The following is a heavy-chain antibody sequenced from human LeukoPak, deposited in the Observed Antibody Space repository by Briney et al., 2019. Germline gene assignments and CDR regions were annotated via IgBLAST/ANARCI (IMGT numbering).Heavy chain of an antibody. CDR1: GYTFTGYY. J-gene: IGHJ6*02. CDR2: INPKSGGT. CDR3: ARDILGRTNGGSNYFGMEV. D-gene: IGHD2-8*01. V-gene: IGHV1-2*02. Sequence: ASVKVSCKASGYTFTGYYIHWVRQAPGQGLEWMGWINPKSGGTDYAQKFQGRVTMTRDTSISTAYMELSSLRSDDTAVYYCARDILGRTNGGSNYFGMEVWGQGTTVTVSS.